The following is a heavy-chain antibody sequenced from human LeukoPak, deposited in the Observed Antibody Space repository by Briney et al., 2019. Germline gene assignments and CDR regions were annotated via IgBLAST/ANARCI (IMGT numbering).Heavy chain of an antibody. D-gene: IGHD1-26*01. V-gene: IGHV5-51*01. CDR3: ARQYSGSYDAFDI. J-gene: IGHJ3*02. CDR1: GYSFTSYW. CDR2: IYPGDSDT. Sequence: GESLKISCKGSGYSFTSYWIGWVRQMPGKGLEWMGIIYPGDSDTRCSPSFQGQVTMSADKSISTAYLQWSSLKASDTAMYYCARQYSGSYDAFDIWGQGTMVSVSS.